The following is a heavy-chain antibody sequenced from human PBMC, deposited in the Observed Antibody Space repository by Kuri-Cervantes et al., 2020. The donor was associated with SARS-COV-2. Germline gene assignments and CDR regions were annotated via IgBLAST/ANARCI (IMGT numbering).Heavy chain of an antibody. CDR2: VRGKANYYAT. V-gene: IGHV3-73*01. Sequence: GGSLRLSCAASGFTFSSYAIHWVRQASGKGLEWVGRVRGKANYYATAYAASVKGRFTISRDDSKNMAYLQMNSLKTEDTAVYYCATGSTSGWYRRDFDFWGLGTLVTVSS. CDR3: ATGSTSGWYRRDFDF. CDR1: GFTFSSYA. J-gene: IGHJ4*02. D-gene: IGHD6-19*01.